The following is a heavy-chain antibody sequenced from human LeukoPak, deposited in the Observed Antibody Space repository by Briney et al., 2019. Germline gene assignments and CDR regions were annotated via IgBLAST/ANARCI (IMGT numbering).Heavy chain of an antibody. CDR2: FDSEDGET. CDR1: GSSLSELF. D-gene: IGHD6-19*01. V-gene: IGHV1-24*01. CDR3: ARDMAAVAPDAFDI. J-gene: IGHJ3*02. Sequence: ASVKVSCKVSGSSLSELFIHWVRQAPGTGLEWMGGFDSEDGETVYAKKFQGRVTMTEDTSTDTAYMELSSLRSEDTAVYYCARDMAAVAPDAFDIWGQGTMVTVSS.